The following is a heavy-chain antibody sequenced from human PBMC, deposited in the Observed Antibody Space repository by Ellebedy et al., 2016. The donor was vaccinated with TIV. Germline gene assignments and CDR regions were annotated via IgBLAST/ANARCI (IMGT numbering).Heavy chain of an antibody. CDR2: IYYSGST. V-gene: IGHV4-39*07. D-gene: IGHD4-17*01. J-gene: IGHJ3*02. Sequence: SETLSLTCTVSGGSISSSSSYWGWIRQPPGKGLEWIGSIYYSGSTYYNPSPKSRVTKSVDTSKNQFSLKLSSVTAADTAGYYCAREGTTVTTLDAFDIWGQGTMVTVSS. CDR1: GGSISSSSSY. CDR3: AREGTTVTTLDAFDI.